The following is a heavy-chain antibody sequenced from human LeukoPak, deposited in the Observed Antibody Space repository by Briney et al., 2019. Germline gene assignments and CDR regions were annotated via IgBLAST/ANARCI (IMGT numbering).Heavy chain of an antibody. CDR1: GGSISSSSYY. Sequence: SETLSLTCTVSGGSISSSSYYWGWIRQPPGKGLEWIGSIYYSGSTYYNPSLESRVTISVDTSKNQFSLKLSSVTAADTAVYYCARLGYPNWFDPWGQGTLVTVSS. D-gene: IGHD6-13*01. V-gene: IGHV4-39*01. J-gene: IGHJ5*02. CDR2: IYYSGST. CDR3: ARLGYPNWFDP.